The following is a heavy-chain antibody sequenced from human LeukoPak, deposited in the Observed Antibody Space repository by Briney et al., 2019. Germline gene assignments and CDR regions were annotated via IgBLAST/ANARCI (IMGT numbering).Heavy chain of an antibody. D-gene: IGHD1-26*01. J-gene: IGHJ4*02. Sequence: PGGSLRLSCAASGFTFSSYEMNWVRQAPGKGLEWIGSIYHSGSTYYNPSLKSRVTISVDTSKNQFSLKLSSVTAADTAVYYCARDRRLYSGSYHDYFDYWGQGILVTVSS. CDR1: GFTFSSYE. CDR2: IYHSGST. V-gene: IGHV4-38-2*02. CDR3: ARDRRLYSGSYHDYFDY.